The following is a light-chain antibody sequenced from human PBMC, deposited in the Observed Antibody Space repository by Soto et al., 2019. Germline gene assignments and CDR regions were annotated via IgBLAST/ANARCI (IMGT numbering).Light chain of an antibody. J-gene: IGLJ2*01. CDR1: SSNIGSNY. V-gene: IGLV1-47*02. Sequence: QAVVTQPPSVSGTPGQRVTISCSGSSSNIGSNYVYWYQQLPGTAPKLLIYSNNQRPSGVPDRFSGSKSGTSASLAISGLRSDDEADYYCAAWDDSLSGLVFGGGTKLTVL. CDR2: SNN. CDR3: AAWDDSLSGLV.